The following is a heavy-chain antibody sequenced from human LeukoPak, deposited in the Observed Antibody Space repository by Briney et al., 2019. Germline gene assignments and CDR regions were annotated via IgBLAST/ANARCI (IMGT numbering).Heavy chain of an antibody. Sequence: GGSLRLSCAASGFTFSSYGMHWVRQAPGKGLEWVAVIWYDGSNKYYADSVKGRFTISRDNSKNTLYLQMNSLRAEDTAVYYCARVPHAEYCSSTSCYLAYWGQGTLVSVPS. CDR1: GFTFSSYG. J-gene: IGHJ4*02. D-gene: IGHD2-2*01. V-gene: IGHV3-33*01. CDR2: IWYDGSNK. CDR3: ARVPHAEYCSSTSCYLAY.